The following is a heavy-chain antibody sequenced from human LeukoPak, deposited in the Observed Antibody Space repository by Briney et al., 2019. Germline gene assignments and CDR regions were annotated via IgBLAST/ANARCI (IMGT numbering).Heavy chain of an antibody. J-gene: IGHJ3*02. D-gene: IGHD3-22*01. CDR1: GFTFSSYA. V-gene: IGHV3-23*01. CDR3: AKDTSRDYYDSSGYFPWVAFDI. Sequence: PGGSLRLSCAASGFTFSSYAMSWVRQAPGKGLEWVSAISGSGGSTYYADSVKGRFTISRDNSKNTLYLQMNSLSAEDTAVYYCAKDTSRDYYDSSGYFPWVAFDIWGQGTMVTVSS. CDR2: ISGSGGST.